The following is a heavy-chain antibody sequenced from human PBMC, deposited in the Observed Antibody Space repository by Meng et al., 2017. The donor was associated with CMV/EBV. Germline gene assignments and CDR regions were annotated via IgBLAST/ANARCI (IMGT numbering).Heavy chain of an antibody. Sequence: ASVKVSCKASGYTFTYCSLHWLQQAPGQGLERMRWITLYNGNTNYAKKFQGRVTITRDMSLRTAYIELSSLRSEDTAVYYCAREAIYSSSYFQHWGQGTLVTVSS. V-gene: IGHV1-68*01. CDR1: GYTFTYCS. CDR2: ITLYNGNT. CDR3: AREAIYSSSYFQH. J-gene: IGHJ1*01. D-gene: IGHD6-13*01.